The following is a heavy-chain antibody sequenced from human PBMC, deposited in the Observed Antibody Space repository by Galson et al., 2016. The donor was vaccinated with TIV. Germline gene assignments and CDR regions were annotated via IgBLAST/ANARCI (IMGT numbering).Heavy chain of an antibody. CDR3: AKDRNTAFDTYSYYYGMDV. Sequence: SVKVSCKASGGTFSSYVFNWVRQAPGQGLEWMGGITPLFGTTNYAQKFQGRVTITADESKRTVYMEMSSLRSEDTAVYYCAKDRNTAFDTYSYYYGMDVWGQGTTVTVS. CDR2: ITPLFGTT. CDR1: GGTFSSYV. D-gene: IGHD5-18*01. J-gene: IGHJ6*02. V-gene: IGHV1-69*13.